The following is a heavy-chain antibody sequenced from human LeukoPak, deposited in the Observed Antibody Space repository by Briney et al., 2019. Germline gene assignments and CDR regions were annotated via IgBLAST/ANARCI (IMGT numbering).Heavy chain of an antibody. CDR1: GGSISSGGYY. J-gene: IGHJ4*02. Sequence: SETLSLTCTVSGGSISSGGYYWSWIRQPPGKGLEWIGEINHSGSTNYNPSLKSRVTISVDTSKNQFSLKLSSVTAADTAVYYCAGHLRWFDYWGQGTLVTVSS. CDR2: INHSGST. V-gene: IGHV4-39*01. CDR3: AGHLRWFDY. D-gene: IGHD4-23*01.